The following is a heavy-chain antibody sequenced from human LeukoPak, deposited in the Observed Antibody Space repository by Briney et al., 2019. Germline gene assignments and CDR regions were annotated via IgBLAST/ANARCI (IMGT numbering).Heavy chain of an antibody. CDR3: AKSPEGSSIAAPLPLDY. CDR1: GFTFSSYG. J-gene: IGHJ4*02. Sequence: GGSLRLSCAASGFTFSSYGMHWVRQAPGKGLEWVAFIRYDGSNKYYADSVKGRFTISRDNSKNTLYLQMNSLRAEDTAVYYCAKSPEGSSIAAPLPLDYWGQGTLVTVSS. D-gene: IGHD6-6*01. CDR2: IRYDGSNK. V-gene: IGHV3-30*02.